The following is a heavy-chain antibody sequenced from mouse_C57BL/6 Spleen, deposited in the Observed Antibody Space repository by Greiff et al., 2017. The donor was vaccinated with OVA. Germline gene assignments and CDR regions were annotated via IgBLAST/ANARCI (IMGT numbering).Heavy chain of an antibody. D-gene: IGHD1-1*02. V-gene: IGHV5-4*01. CDR3: AREGGVGYAMDY. Sequence: EVQVVESGGGLVKPGGSLKLSCAASGFTFSSYGMSWVRQTPEKGLEWVATISDGGSSIYYPDNVKGRFTISRDNAKNNLYLQMSHLKSEDTAMYYCAREGGVGYAMDYWGQGTSVTVSS. J-gene: IGHJ4*01. CDR2: ISDGGSSI. CDR1: GFTFSSYG.